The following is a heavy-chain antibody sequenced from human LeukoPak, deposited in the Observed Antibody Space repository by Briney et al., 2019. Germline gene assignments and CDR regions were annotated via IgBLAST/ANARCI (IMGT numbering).Heavy chain of an antibody. V-gene: IGHV4-34*01. J-gene: IGHJ4*02. CDR3: ARLLWGSYYFDY. CDR2: INHSGST. Sequence: SETLSLTCAVYGGSFSGYYWSWIRQPPGKGLEWIGEINHSGSTNYNPSLKSRVTISVDTSKNQFSLKLSSVTAADTAVYCCARLLWGSYYFDYWGQGTLVTVSS. CDR1: GGSFSGYY. D-gene: IGHD3-16*01.